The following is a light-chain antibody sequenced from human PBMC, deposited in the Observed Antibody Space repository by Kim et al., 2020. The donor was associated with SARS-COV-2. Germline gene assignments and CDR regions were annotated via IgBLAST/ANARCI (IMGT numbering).Light chain of an antibody. J-gene: IGLJ3*02. CDR2: QDN. V-gene: IGLV3-1*01. CDR1: KLGDKY. CDR3: QAWDSSTDWV. Sequence: SYELTQPPSVSVSPGQTASITCSGDKLGDKYASWYQQKPGQSPVLVIYQDNKRPLGIPERFSGSNSGNTATLTISGTQTMDEADYYCQAWDSSTDWVFGGGTQLTVL.